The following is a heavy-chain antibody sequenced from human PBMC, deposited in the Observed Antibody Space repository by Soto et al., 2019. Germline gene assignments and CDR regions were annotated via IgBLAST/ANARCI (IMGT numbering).Heavy chain of an antibody. J-gene: IGHJ3*01. D-gene: IGHD5-18*01. CDR2: IYYSGNT. V-gene: IGHV4-31*03. CDR1: GGSISSGGYY. Sequence: QVQLQESGPGLVKPSQTLSLTCTVSGGSISSGGYYWSWIRQHPGKGMEWIGYIYYSGNTYYNPSLMSRVTISVDTSKIHFSLTLSSVTAADTAVYYCASGLRGDAFDFWGQGTMVTVSS. CDR3: ASGLRGDAFDF.